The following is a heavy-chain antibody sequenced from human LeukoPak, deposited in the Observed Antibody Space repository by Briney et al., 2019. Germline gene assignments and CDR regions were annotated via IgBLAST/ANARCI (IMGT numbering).Heavy chain of an antibody. CDR2: IYYSGST. CDR1: GGSISGYY. D-gene: IGHD3-9*01. J-gene: IGHJ4*02. V-gene: IGHV4-59*13. CDR3: ARRYPPDY. Sequence: SETLSLTCTVSGGSISGYYWSWIRQPPGKGLEWIGYIYYSGSTNYNPSLKSRVTISVDTSKNQFSLKLSSVTAADTAVYYCARRYPPDYWGQGTLVTVSS.